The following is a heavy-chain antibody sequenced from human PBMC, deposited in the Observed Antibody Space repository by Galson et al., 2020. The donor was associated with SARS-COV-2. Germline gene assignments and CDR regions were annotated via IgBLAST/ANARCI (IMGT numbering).Heavy chain of an antibody. V-gene: IGHV3-33*01. CDR1: GFTFSSYG. J-gene: IGHJ4*02. Sequence: PGGSLRLSRAASGFTFSSYGMHWVRQAPGKGLEWVAVIWYDGSNKYYADSVKGRFTISRDNSKNTLYLQMNSLRAEDTAVYYCARDFRFGELFPEDYWGQGTLVTVSS. CDR2: IWYDGSNK. CDR3: ARDFRFGELFPEDY. D-gene: IGHD3-10*01.